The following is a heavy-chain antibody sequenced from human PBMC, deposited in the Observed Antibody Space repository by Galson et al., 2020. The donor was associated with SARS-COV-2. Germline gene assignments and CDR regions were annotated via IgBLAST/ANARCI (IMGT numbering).Heavy chain of an antibody. CDR2: ISGSGASA. CDR1: GFNFSNYI. V-gene: IGHV3-23*01. CDR3: AKDWSTGTDFDY. D-gene: IGHD1-1*01. J-gene: IGHJ4*02. Sequence: GESLKISCAASGFNFSNYIMNWVRQAPGKGLEWVSGISGSGASAYYADSVTGRFTISRDNSKNTFYLQMNSLRVEDTAIYYCAKDWSTGTDFDYWGRGTLVTVSS.